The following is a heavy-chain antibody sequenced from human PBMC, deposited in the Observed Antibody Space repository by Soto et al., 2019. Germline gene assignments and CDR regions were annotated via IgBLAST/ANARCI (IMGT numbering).Heavy chain of an antibody. D-gene: IGHD5-12*01. CDR2: IEPSDSYT. CDR3: ARLADGYPGY. J-gene: IGHJ4*02. Sequence: GESLKISCKGSGYSFTSYWISLLRQIPWKGLEWMGRIEPSDSYTNYSPSFQGHVTISADKSIRTAYLQWSSLKASDTAMYYCARLADGYPGYWGQGTLVTVSS. V-gene: IGHV5-10-1*01. CDR1: GYSFTSYW.